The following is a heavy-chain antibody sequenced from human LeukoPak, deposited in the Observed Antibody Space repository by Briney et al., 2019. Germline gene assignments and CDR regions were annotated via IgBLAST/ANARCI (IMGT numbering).Heavy chain of an antibody. V-gene: IGHV3-23*01. D-gene: IGHD6-19*01. CDR2: ISGSGGST. J-gene: IGHJ4*02. CDR1: GLTFSNYA. Sequence: GGSLRLSCAASGLTFSNYAMSWVRQAPGKGLEWVSAISGSGGSTYYADSVKGRFTISRDNSKNTLYLQMNSLRAEDTAVYYCAKDRVNSSGWYQGPEAFDYWGQGTLVTVSS. CDR3: AKDRVNSSGWYQGPEAFDY.